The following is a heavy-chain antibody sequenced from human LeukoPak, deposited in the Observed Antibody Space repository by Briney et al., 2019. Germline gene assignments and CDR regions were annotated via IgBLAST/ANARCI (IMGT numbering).Heavy chain of an antibody. CDR2: INHSGST. CDR1: GGSFSGYY. D-gene: IGHD3-9*01. V-gene: IGHV4-34*01. Sequence: PSETLSLTCAVYGGSFSGYYWSWIRQPPWKGLEWIGEINHSGSTNYNPSLKSRVTISVDTSKNQFSLKLSSLTAADTAVYYCARLPLTGYYAFDIWGQGTMVTVSS. J-gene: IGHJ3*02. CDR3: ARLPLTGYYAFDI.